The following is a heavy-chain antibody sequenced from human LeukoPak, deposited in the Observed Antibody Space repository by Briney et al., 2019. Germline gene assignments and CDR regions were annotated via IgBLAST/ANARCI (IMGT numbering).Heavy chain of an antibody. J-gene: IGHJ2*01. CDR2: IIPIFGTA. CDR3: ARSRGSLSGYSSGWYWYFDL. Sequence: SVKVSCKAPGGIFSSYAISGVRKAPGQGLEWMGGIIPIFGTAKYAQTFQGRVTLTADESPSTACMKLSSLRSEDTAVYYCARSRGSLSGYSSGWYWYFDLWGRGTLVTVSS. V-gene: IGHV1-69*13. D-gene: IGHD6-19*01. CDR1: GGIFSSYA.